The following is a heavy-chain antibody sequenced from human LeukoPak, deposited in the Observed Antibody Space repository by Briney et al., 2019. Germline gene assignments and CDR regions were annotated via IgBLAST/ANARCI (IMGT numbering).Heavy chain of an antibody. CDR3: ARGGIVVVPAAIPWFDP. J-gene: IGHJ5*02. V-gene: IGHV4-34*01. D-gene: IGHD2-2*01. CDR2: INHSGST. CDR1: GGSFSGYY. Sequence: SETLSLTCAVYGGSFSGYYWSWIRQPPGKGLEWIGEINHSGSTNYNPSLKSRVTISVDTSKNQFSLKLSSVTAADTAVYYCARGGIVVVPAAIPWFDPWGQGTLVTVSS.